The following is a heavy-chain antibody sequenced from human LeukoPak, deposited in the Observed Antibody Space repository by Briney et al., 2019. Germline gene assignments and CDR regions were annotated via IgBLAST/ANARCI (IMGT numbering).Heavy chain of an antibody. V-gene: IGHV3-30-3*01. CDR2: ISYDGSNK. D-gene: IGHD2-15*01. Sequence: GGSLRLSCAASGFTFSSYAMHWVRQAPGKGLEWVAVISYDGSNKYYADSVKGRFTISRDNSKNTLYLQMNSLRAEDTAVYYCARDYDIVVVVAATQDYYYGMDVWGQGTTVTVSS. CDR1: GFTFSSYA. J-gene: IGHJ6*02. CDR3: ARDYDIVVVVAATQDYYYGMDV.